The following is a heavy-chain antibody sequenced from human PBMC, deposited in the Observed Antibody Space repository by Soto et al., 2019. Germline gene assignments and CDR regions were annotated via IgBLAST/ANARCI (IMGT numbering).Heavy chain of an antibody. J-gene: IGHJ6*02. D-gene: IGHD5-18*01. CDR1: GVTFSSYA. CDR2: IIPIFGTA. Sequence: ASVKVSCKASGVTFSSYAISWVRQAPGQGLEWMGGIIPIFGTANYAQKFQGRVTITADESTSTAYMELSSLRSEDTAVYYCARDLSSYGGPGFYYYGMDVWGQGTTVTVSS. V-gene: IGHV1-69*13. CDR3: ARDLSSYGGPGFYYYGMDV.